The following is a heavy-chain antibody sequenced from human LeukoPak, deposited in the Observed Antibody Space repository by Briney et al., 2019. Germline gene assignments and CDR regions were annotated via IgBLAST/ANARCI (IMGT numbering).Heavy chain of an antibody. V-gene: IGHV1-18*01. CDR1: GYTFTSYG. Sequence: ASVRVSCKTSGYTFTSYGIMWVRHAPGKGLEWMGWMSTYSGNANYAQKLQGRVTMTTDTSTTTAYMELRSLTSDDTAVYYCARGADYKTVRYDYWGQGTLVTVSS. CDR3: ARGADYKTVRYDY. D-gene: IGHD4-11*01. J-gene: IGHJ4*02. CDR2: MSTYSGNA.